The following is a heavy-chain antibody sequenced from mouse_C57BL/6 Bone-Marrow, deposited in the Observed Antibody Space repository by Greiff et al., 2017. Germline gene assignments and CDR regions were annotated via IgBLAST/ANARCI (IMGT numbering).Heavy chain of an antibody. D-gene: IGHD1-1*01. V-gene: IGHV5-4*01. Sequence: EVHLVESGGGLVKPGGSLKLSCAASGFTFSSYAMSWVRQTPEKRLEWVATISDGGSYTYYPDNVKGRFTISRDNAKNNLYLQMSHLKSEDTAMYYCAREYYYYFDYWGQGTTLTVSS. CDR2: ISDGGSYT. CDR1: GFTFSSYA. CDR3: AREYYYYFDY. J-gene: IGHJ2*01.